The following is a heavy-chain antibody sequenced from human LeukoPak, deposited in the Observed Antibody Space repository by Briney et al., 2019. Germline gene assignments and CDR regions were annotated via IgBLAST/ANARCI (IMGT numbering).Heavy chain of an antibody. V-gene: IGHV4-34*01. D-gene: IGHD6-13*01. CDR1: GGSFSGYY. Sequence: SETLSLTCAVYGGSFSGYYWSWIRQPPGKGLEWIGEINHSGSTNYNPSLKSRVTISVDTSKNQFSLKLSSVTAADTAVYYCATPEGWYSSSWYPFDYWGQGTLVTVSS. J-gene: IGHJ4*02. CDR2: INHSGST. CDR3: ATPEGWYSSSWYPFDY.